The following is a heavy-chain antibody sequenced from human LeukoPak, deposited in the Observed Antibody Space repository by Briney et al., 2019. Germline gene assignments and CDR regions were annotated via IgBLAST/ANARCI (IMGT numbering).Heavy chain of an antibody. CDR1: GGSISSSSYY. CDR2: IYYSGST. Sequence: SETLSLTCTVSGGSISSSSYYWGWIRQPPGKGLEWIGSIYYSGSTYYNPSLKSRVTISVDTSKNQFSLKLSSVTAADTAVYYCARRQALRLGELSPHDAFDIWGQGTMVTVSS. D-gene: IGHD3-16*02. CDR3: ARRQALRLGELSPHDAFDI. J-gene: IGHJ3*02. V-gene: IGHV4-39*07.